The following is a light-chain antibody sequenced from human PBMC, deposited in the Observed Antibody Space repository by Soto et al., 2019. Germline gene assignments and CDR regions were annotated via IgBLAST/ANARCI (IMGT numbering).Light chain of an antibody. J-gene: IGKJ5*01. CDR2: DAS. Sequence: EIVLTQSPATLSLSPGERATLSCRASQSVSSYLAWYQQKPGQAPRLLIYDASNRATGIRARFSGSGSGTDFTLTICSLEPEDFAVYYCQQRSNWPPSITFGQGTRLEIK. CDR3: QQRSNWPPSIT. CDR1: QSVSSY. V-gene: IGKV3-11*01.